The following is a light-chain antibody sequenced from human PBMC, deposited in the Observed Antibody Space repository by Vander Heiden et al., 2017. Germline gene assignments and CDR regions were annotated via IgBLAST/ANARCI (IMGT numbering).Light chain of an antibody. Sequence: DIQMTQSPSSLSASVGDRVTITCRASQSINNDLNWYQQKPGKAPKLPIYAASSLQSGVPSRFSGSGSGTDFTLTISSLQPEDFATYSCQQSYSASVTFGGGTKVEIK. CDR2: AAS. V-gene: IGKV1-39*01. CDR1: QSINND. J-gene: IGKJ4*01. CDR3: QQSYSASVT.